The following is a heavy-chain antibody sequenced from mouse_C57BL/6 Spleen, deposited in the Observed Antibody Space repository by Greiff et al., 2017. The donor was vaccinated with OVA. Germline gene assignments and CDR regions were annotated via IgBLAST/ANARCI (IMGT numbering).Heavy chain of an antibody. CDR3: ASHEPLHY. CDR2: IRNKANGYTT. Sequence: EVQRVESGGGLVQPGGSLSLSCAASGFTFTDYYMSWVRQPPGKALEWLGFIRNKANGYTTEYSASVKGRFTISRDNSQSILYLQMNALRAEDSATYYCASHEPLHYWGQGTTLTVSS. CDR1: GFTFTDYY. V-gene: IGHV7-3*01. J-gene: IGHJ2*01.